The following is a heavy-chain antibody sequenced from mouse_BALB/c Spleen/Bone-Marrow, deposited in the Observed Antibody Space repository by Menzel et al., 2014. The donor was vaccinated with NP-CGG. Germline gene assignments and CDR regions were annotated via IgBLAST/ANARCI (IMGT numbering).Heavy chain of an antibody. D-gene: IGHD2-4*01. Sequence: QVQLQQSGAELVRPGASVTLSCKASGYTFTDYEMHWVKQTPVHGLEWIGAIDPETGGTADNQKFRGKATLTADKSSSTAYMELRSLTSEDSAVHYCTSRAPYYDSRYYYTMDYWGQGTSVTVSS. CDR3: TSRAPYYDSRYYYTMDY. CDR1: GYTFTDYE. CDR2: IDPETGGT. J-gene: IGHJ4*01. V-gene: IGHV1-15*01.